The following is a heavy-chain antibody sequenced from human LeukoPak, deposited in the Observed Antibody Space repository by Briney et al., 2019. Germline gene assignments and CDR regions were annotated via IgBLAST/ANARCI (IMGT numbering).Heavy chain of an antibody. J-gene: IGHJ4*02. D-gene: IGHD2-2*01. V-gene: IGHV1-18*01. CDR3: ARAGISYDIVVVPALINLDY. CDR2: ISAYNGNT. Sequence: ASVKVSCKASRYTFTSYGISWVRQAPGQGLEWMGWISAYNGNTNYAQKLQGRVTMTTDTSTSTAYMELRSLRSDDTAVYYCARAGISYDIVVVPALINLDYWGQGTLVTVSS. CDR1: RYTFTSYG.